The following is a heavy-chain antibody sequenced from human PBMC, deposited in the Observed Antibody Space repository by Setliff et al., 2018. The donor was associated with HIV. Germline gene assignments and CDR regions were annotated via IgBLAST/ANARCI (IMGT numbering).Heavy chain of an antibody. D-gene: IGHD2-2*01. CDR1: GFTFSDPA. V-gene: IGHV3-23*01. J-gene: IGHJ4*02. Sequence: PGGSLRLSCAASGFTFSDPAMSWVRQAPGKGLEWVSAISSSGDKTYYADSVKGRFAISRDNAKNMLYLQMSSLRAEDTALYYCAKDWRRPFVVLPWGQGIQVTVSS. CDR3: AKDWRRPFVVLP. CDR2: ISSSGDKT.